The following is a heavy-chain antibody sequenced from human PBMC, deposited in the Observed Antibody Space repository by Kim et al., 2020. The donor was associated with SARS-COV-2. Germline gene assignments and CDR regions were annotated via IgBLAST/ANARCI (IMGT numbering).Heavy chain of an antibody. Sequence: SVKVSCKASGGTFSSYAISWVRQAPGQGLEWMGGIIPIFGTANYAQKFQGRVTITADESPSTAYMELSSLRSEDTAVYYCASRSGPKDIVVVVAATRTDYYGMDVWGQGTTVTVSS. CDR3: ASRSGPKDIVVVVAATRTDYYGMDV. D-gene: IGHD2-15*01. V-gene: IGHV1-69*13. CDR2: IIPIFGTA. CDR1: GGTFSSYA. J-gene: IGHJ6*02.